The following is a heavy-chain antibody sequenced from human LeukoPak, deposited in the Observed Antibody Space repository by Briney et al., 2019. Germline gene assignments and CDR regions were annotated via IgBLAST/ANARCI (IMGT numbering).Heavy chain of an antibody. D-gene: IGHD5-18*01. CDR1: GGSISSSSYY. J-gene: IGHJ6*03. CDR2: IYYSGST. CDR3: ARELRRDTAMVRRYYYYMDV. V-gene: IGHV4-39*07. Sequence: SETLSLTCTVSGGSISSSSYYWGWIRQPPGKGLEWIGSIYYSGSTYYNPSLKSRVTISVDTSKNQFSLKLSSVTAADTAVYYCARELRRDTAMVRRYYYYMDVWGKGTTVTVSS.